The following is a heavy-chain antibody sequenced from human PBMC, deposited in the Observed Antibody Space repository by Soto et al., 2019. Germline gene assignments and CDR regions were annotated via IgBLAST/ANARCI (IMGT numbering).Heavy chain of an antibody. CDR2: ISSSSSTI. CDR3: ARVDTAMAHYWYFDL. CDR1: GFTFSSYT. J-gene: IGHJ2*01. V-gene: IGHV3-48*02. Sequence: EVQLVESGGGLVQPGGSLTLSCAAYGFTFSSYTMNWVRQAPGKGLEWVSYISSSSSTIYYADSVKGRFTISRDNATNALYLQMNSLRDEDTAVYYCARVDTAMAHYWYFDLWGRGTLVTVSS. D-gene: IGHD5-18*01.